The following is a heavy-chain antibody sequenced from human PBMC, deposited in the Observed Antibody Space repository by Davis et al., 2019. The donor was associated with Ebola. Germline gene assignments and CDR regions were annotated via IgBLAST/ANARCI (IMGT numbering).Heavy chain of an antibody. CDR3: ARVSHGGTYYFDF. CDR1: GYSFSDYY. J-gene: IGHJ4*02. V-gene: IGHV1-2*02. Sequence: ASVNVSCKTSGYSFSDYYVHWVRQAPGQGLEWMGYINPQSGGTHYAQKFRARVTMTRDTSVTTMFLELRSLTSDDSAMYFCARVSHGGTYYFDFWGQGTQVTVSP. D-gene: IGHD4-23*01. CDR2: INPQSGGT.